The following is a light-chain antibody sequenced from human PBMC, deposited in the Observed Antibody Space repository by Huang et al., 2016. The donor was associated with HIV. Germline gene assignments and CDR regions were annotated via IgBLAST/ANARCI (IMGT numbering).Light chain of an antibody. J-gene: IGKJ3*01. Sequence: EIVMTQSPATLSVYPGERATLSCRASQSVSSNLAWYPQNPGQAPRLLIYGASTRATGFPARFSGSGSGTEFTLTISSLQSEDFAVYYCQQYNNWPITFGPGTKVDIK. V-gene: IGKV3-15*01. CDR2: GAS. CDR3: QQYNNWPIT. CDR1: QSVSSN.